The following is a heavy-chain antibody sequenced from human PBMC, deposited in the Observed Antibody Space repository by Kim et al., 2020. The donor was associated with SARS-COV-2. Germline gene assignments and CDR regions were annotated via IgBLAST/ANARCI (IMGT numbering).Heavy chain of an antibody. Sequence: GGSLRLSCAASGFTFSSYAMHWVRQAPGKGLEWVAVISYDGSNKYYADSVKGRFTISRDNSKNTLYLQMNSLRAEDTAVYYCAREALLLWFGEPTISGFDPWGQGTLVTVSS. D-gene: IGHD3-10*01. J-gene: IGHJ5*02. CDR2: ISYDGSNK. V-gene: IGHV3-30*04. CDR3: AREALLLWFGEPTISGFDP. CDR1: GFTFSSYA.